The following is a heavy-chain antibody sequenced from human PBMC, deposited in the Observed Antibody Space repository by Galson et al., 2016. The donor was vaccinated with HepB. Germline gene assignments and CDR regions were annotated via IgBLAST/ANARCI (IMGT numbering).Heavy chain of an antibody. CDR1: GGSVSSGSFY. CDR3: TRAYGETIYYYYGIDV. CDR2: IYYSGDT. J-gene: IGHJ6*02. V-gene: IGHV4-61*01. Sequence: ETLSLTCSVSGGSVSSGSFYWSWIRQPPGKALEWIGYIYYSGDTKYNLSLESRVTISVDRSTNQFSLKLTSMTAADTAVYYCTRAYGETIYYYYGIDVWGQGTTVTVSS. D-gene: IGHD3-10*01.